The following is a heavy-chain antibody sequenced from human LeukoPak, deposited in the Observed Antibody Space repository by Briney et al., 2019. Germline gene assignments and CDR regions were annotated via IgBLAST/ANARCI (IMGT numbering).Heavy chain of an antibody. D-gene: IGHD5-24*01. CDR1: GYSFTSYW. V-gene: IGHV5-51*01. CDR3: ARHVRGGYNKYVTPFDY. Sequence: GESLKISCKGSGYSFTSYWIGWVRQMPGKGLEWMGIIYPGDSDTRYSPSFQGQVTISADKSISTAYLQWSSLKASETAMYYCARHVRGGYNKYVTPFDYWGQGTLVTVSS. CDR2: IYPGDSDT. J-gene: IGHJ4*02.